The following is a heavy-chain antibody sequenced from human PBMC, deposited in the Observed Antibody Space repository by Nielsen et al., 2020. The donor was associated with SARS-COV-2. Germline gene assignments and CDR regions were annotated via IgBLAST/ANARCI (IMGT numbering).Heavy chain of an antibody. Sequence: GESLKISCKGSGYSFTSYGISWVRQAPGQGLEWMGWISAYNGNTNYAQKLQGRVTMTTDTSTSTAYMELRSLRSDDTAVYYCARDRHIVVVPAAPELNYYYYGMDVWGQGTTVTVSS. D-gene: IGHD2-2*01. J-gene: IGHJ6*02. CDR2: ISAYNGNT. V-gene: IGHV1-18*01. CDR1: GYSFTSYG. CDR3: ARDRHIVVVPAAPELNYYYYGMDV.